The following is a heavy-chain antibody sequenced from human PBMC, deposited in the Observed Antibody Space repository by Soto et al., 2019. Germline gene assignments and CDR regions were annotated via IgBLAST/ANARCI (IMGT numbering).Heavy chain of an antibody. CDR2: ISGSGSNT. V-gene: IGHV3-23*01. J-gene: IGHJ4*02. Sequence: GGSLRLSCVASRFTFSTYAMSWVRQAPGKGLEWVSGISGSGSNTYYADSVKGRCTISRDNSKNTPYLQLNSLRAEDTAVYYRAKVSDYDFWSGFPLKFDYWGQGSLVTVSS. D-gene: IGHD3-3*01. CDR3: AKVSDYDFWSGFPLKFDY. CDR1: RFTFSTYA.